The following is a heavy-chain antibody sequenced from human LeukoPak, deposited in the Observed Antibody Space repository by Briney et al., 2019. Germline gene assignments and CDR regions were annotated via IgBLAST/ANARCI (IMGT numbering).Heavy chain of an antibody. CDR1: GFTFSSHS. Sequence: GGSLRLSCAASGFTFSSHSMNWVRQAPGKGLEWVACISTTSSYIYHADSLKGRFTISRDDAKNSLYLQMNSLRAEDTAVYFCARDEYSSSPGYFDYWGQGTLVTVSS. V-gene: IGHV3-21*01. J-gene: IGHJ4*02. D-gene: IGHD6-6*01. CDR2: ISTTSSYI. CDR3: ARDEYSSSPGYFDY.